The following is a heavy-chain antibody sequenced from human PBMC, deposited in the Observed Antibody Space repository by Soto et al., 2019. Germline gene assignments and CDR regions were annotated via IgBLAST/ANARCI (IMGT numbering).Heavy chain of an antibody. J-gene: IGHJ6*04. Sequence: QVQLVESGGGVVHPERSLRLSCSASEFTFSSYAMHWVRQAPGKGLVWVAGISYDGGHKFYGDSVRGRFTISRDSSKTTVFLQMNSLRPEDTAAYYCARVKTDYSNPRGPFFFYGMDVWGKGTKVTVSS. CDR3: ARVKTDYSNPRGPFFFYGMDV. V-gene: IGHV3-30-3*01. CDR2: ISYDGGHK. CDR1: EFTFSSYA. D-gene: IGHD4-4*01.